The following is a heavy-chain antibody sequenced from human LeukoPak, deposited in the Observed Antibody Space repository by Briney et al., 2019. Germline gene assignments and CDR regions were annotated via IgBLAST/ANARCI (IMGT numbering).Heavy chain of an antibody. CDR3: ARGLRVRRDGYNYWFDP. CDR1: GGSIRSDNW. J-gene: IGHJ5*02. D-gene: IGHD5-24*01. Sequence: PSGTLSLTCAVSGGSIRSDNWWSWVRQPPGKGLEWIGEIYHSGSTNYNPSLKSRVTISVDTSKNQFSLKLSSVTAADTAVYYCARGLRVRRDGYNYWFDPWGQGTLVTVSS. CDR2: IYHSGST. V-gene: IGHV4-4*02.